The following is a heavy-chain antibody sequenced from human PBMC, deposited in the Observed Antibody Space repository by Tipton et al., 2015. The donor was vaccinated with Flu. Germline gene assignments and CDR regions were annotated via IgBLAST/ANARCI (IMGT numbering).Heavy chain of an antibody. V-gene: IGHV4-39*01. J-gene: IGHJ3*02. Sequence: TLSLTCTVSGGSISSSSYYWGWIRQPPGKGLEWIGSIYYSGSTYYNPSLKSRVTISVDTSKNQFSLKLSSVTAADTAVYYCARHFWRKHAFDIWGQGTMVTVSS. CDR3: ARHFWRKHAFDI. CDR2: IYYSGST. CDR1: GGSISSSSYY. D-gene: IGHD1-14*01.